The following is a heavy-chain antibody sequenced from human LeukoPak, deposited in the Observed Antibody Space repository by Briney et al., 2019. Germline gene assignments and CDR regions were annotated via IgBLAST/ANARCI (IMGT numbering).Heavy chain of an antibody. D-gene: IGHD6-6*01. Sequence: GGSLRLSCAASGFTVSSNYMSWVRQAPGKGLEWVSVIYSGGSTYYADSVKGRFTISRDNSKNTLYLQMNSLGAEDTAVYYCARAGDSSSSGYYFDYWGQGTLVTVSS. V-gene: IGHV3-53*01. CDR1: GFTVSSNY. CDR3: ARAGDSSSSGYYFDY. CDR2: IYSGGST. J-gene: IGHJ4*02.